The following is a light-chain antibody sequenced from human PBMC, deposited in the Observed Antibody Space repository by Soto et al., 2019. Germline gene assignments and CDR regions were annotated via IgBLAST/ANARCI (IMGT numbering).Light chain of an antibody. CDR2: GNS. J-gene: IGLJ1*01. CDR3: QSYDSSLSAYYV. V-gene: IGLV1-40*01. Sequence: QSVLTQPPSVSGAPGQRVTISCTGSSSNIGAGYDVHWYQQLPGTAPKLLIYGNSNRPSGVPDRFSGSKSGTSASLAITGVQAEDEADYYCQSYDSSLSAYYVFGTGTQLTVL. CDR1: SSNIGAGYD.